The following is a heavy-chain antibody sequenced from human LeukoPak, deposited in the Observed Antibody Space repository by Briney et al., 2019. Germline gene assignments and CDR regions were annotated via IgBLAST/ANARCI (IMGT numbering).Heavy chain of an antibody. CDR3: ARVQFQWFDP. CDR2: IYSGGDA. CDR1: GFTFSISY. D-gene: IGHD6-19*01. V-gene: IGHV3-66*01. Sequence: GGSLRLSCTASGFTFSISYMAWVRQAPGKGLEWVSVIYSGGDAYYADAVKGRFTIARDNSKKPLSIQMNHLRAEDTAVYYGARVQFQWFDPWGQGTLVTVSS. J-gene: IGHJ5*02.